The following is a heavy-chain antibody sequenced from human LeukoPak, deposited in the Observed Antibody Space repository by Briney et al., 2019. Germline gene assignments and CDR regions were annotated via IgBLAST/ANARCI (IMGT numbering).Heavy chain of an antibody. J-gene: IGHJ2*01. CDR2: ISGSGGST. Sequence: RPGGSLRLSCAASGFTFSSYAMSWVRQAPGKGLEWVSAISGSGGSTYYADSVKGRFTISRDNSKNTLYLQMNSLRAEDTAVYYCAKCPMYYYDSSGYYHDWYFDLWGRGTLVTVSS. D-gene: IGHD3-22*01. V-gene: IGHV3-23*01. CDR3: AKCPMYYYDSSGYYHDWYFDL. CDR1: GFTFSSYA.